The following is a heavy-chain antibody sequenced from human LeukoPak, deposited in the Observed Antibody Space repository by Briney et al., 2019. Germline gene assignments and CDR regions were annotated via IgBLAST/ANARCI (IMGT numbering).Heavy chain of an antibody. Sequence: GGSLRLSCAASGFTFSSYAMHWVRQAPGKGPEWVAVISYDGSNKYYADSVKGRFTISRGNSKNTLYLQMNSLRAEDTAVYYCASRDGYPLWDQGTLVTVSS. J-gene: IGHJ4*02. V-gene: IGHV3-30*01. D-gene: IGHD5-24*01. CDR3: ASRDGYPL. CDR2: ISYDGSNK. CDR1: GFTFSSYA.